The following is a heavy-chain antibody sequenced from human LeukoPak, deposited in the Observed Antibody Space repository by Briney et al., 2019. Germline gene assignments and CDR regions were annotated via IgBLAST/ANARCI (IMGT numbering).Heavy chain of an antibody. CDR3: ASSPTGSIDS. J-gene: IGHJ4*02. CDR2: IYYSGGT. V-gene: IGHV4-59*01. Sequence: KPSETLSLTCTVSGGSISGYYWSWIRQPPGKGLELIGYIYYSGGTNYNPSLKGRVTISLDTSKNQLSLNLNSVTTADTAIYYCASSPTGSIDSWGQGTLVTVSS. CDR1: GGSISGYY. D-gene: IGHD7-27*01.